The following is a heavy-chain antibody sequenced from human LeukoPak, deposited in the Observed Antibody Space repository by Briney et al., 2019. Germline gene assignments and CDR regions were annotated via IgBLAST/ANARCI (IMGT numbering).Heavy chain of an antibody. CDR3: AREGGGVGATEYYYYYGMDV. V-gene: IGHV1-46*01. D-gene: IGHD1-26*01. Sequence: ASVKVSCKASGYTFTSYYIHWVRQAPGQGLEWMGVIIPSGGGTSYAQKFQGRVTMTRDTSTSTAYMELRSLRSDDTAVYYCAREGGGVGATEYYYYYGMDVWGQGTTVTVSS. CDR1: GYTFTSYY. CDR2: IIPSGGGT. J-gene: IGHJ6*02.